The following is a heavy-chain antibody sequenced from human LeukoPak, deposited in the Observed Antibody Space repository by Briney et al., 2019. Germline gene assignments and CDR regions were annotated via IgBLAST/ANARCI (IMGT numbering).Heavy chain of an antibody. Sequence: PSQTLSLTCTVSGGSISSGGYYWSWIRQPPGKGLEWIGYIYHSGSTYYNPSLKSRVTISVDRSKNQFSLKLSSVTAADTAVYYCARLRSGGSWLTSYYFDYWGQGTLVTVSS. CDR3: ARLRSGGSWLTSYYFDY. CDR1: GGSISSGGYY. CDR2: IYHSGST. J-gene: IGHJ4*02. D-gene: IGHD6-13*01. V-gene: IGHV4-30-2*01.